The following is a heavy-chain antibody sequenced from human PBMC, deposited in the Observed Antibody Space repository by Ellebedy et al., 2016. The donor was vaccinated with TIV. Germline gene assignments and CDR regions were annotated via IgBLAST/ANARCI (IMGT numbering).Heavy chain of an antibody. D-gene: IGHD3-10*01. CDR3: AKGPYYASESYYWLDP. CDR1: GFNFSAYG. V-gene: IGHV3-30*19. CDR2: LSYDGRNE. J-gene: IGHJ5*02. Sequence: GGSLRLXCAASGFNFSAYGMHWVRQAPGKGLEWVAILSYDGRNESYSDSVRGRFTISRDSSSNTLFLQMNSLRVEDTAVYYCAKGPYYASESYYWLDPWGQGTLVTVSS.